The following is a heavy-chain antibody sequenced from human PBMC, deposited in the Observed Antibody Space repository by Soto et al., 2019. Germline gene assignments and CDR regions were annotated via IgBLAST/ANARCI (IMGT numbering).Heavy chain of an antibody. V-gene: IGHV3-23*01. D-gene: IGHD1-1*01. CDR2: ISGGGGSST. J-gene: IGHJ4*02. CDR1: GFTFGTYA. Sequence: QLLESGGGLVQPGKSLRISCAASGFTFGTYAMSWVRQVPGKGLEWVSSISGGGGSSTDYADSVKGRFTISRDDAKNTLFLQMNSLRVEDTAVYYCAKLAHHWNDEYLDYWGQGTLATVSS. CDR3: AKLAHHWNDEYLDY.